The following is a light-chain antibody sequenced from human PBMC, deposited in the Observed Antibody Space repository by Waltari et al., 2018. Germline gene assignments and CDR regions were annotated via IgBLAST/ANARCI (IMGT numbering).Light chain of an antibody. V-gene: IGKV1-16*02. Sequence: DIQMTQSPSSLSASVGDRVTITCRASQDITNSLAWYQQKPGKAPNSLIYGASRLQSGVPSNFSGSGSGTDFALTISSLQPEDFATYYCQQYKSYPLTFGPGTKVDI. J-gene: IGKJ3*01. CDR1: QDITNS. CDR3: QQYKSYPLT. CDR2: GAS.